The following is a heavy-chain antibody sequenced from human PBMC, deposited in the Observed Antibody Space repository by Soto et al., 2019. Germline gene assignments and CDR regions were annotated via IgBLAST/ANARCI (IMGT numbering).Heavy chain of an antibody. CDR2: ISSSSSTI. CDR3: ARGYDWTLDAFDT. V-gene: IGHV3-48*01. D-gene: IGHD5-12*01. J-gene: IGHJ3*02. Sequence: EVQLVESGGGLVQPGGSLRLSCAASGFTFSSYSMNWVRQAPGKGLEWVSYISSSSSTIYYADSVKGRFTISRDNAKNSLYLQMNSLRAEDTAVYYCARGYDWTLDAFDTWGQGTMVTVSS. CDR1: GFTFSSYS.